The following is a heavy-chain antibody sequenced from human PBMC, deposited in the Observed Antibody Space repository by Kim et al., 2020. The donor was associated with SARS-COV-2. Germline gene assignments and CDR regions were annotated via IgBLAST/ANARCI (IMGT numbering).Heavy chain of an antibody. CDR3: ASPGVSGGFWYFDY. D-gene: IGHD3-16*01. J-gene: IGHJ4*02. V-gene: IGHV3-30*04. Sequence: GGSLRLSCAASGFTFSSYTMHWVRQAPGKGLEWVAVISYDGSNKYYADSVKGRFTISRDNSKNTLYLQMNSLRAEDTAVYYCASPGVSGGFWYFDYWGQGTLVTVSS. CDR2: ISYDGSNK. CDR1: GFTFSSYT.